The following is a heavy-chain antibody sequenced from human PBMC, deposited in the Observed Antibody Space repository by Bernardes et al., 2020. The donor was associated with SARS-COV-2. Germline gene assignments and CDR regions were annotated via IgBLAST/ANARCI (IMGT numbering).Heavy chain of an antibody. V-gene: IGHV3-13*01. D-gene: IGHD2-15*01. Sequence: GGSLRLSRAASGFSFSTFDMHWVRQTAGKSLEWVAGIGTTGDTHYPGSVKGRFTISRENAKNSLYLEMNSLRAGDTAVYYCARGGRECGGGSCWQKYYFDYWGQGTLVTVSS. J-gene: IGHJ4*02. CDR3: ARGGRECGGGSCWQKYYFDY. CDR1: GFSFSTFD. CDR2: IGTTGDT.